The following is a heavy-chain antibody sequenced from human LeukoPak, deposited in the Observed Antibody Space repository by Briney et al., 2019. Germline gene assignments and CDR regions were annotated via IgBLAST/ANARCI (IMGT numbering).Heavy chain of an antibody. Sequence: GGSLRLSCAASGFIFSNYAMSWVRQAPGKGLEWVANINLDGSEKYYVDSVKGRFTISRDNGKNSLFLQLNSLRAEDTAVYYCAKSIGCVGARCYGVYYFDYWGQGTLVTVSS. CDR2: INLDGSEK. CDR3: AKSIGCVGARCYGVYYFDY. J-gene: IGHJ4*02. V-gene: IGHV3-7*01. D-gene: IGHD2-21*01. CDR1: GFIFSNYA.